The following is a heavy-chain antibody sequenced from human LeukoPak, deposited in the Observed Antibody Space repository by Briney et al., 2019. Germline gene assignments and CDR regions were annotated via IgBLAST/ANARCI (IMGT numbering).Heavy chain of an antibody. CDR1: GPLFSSYN. V-gene: IGHV3-7*01. D-gene: IGHD2-15*01. J-gene: IGHJ6*02. CDR3: ATPGVAATPMDV. CDR2: MKHDGSEI. Sequence: GGSLRLSCAASGPLFSSYNMSWVRQAPGKGLEWVANMKHDGSEIDYVDSLKGRFTISRDNAKNSLYLQMNSLRAEDTAVYYCATPGVAATPMDVWGQGTTVTVSS.